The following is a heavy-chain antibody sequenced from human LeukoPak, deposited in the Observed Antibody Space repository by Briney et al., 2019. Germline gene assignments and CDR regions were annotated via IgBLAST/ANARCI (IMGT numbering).Heavy chain of an antibody. D-gene: IGHD3-22*01. CDR1: GYSFTSHY. V-gene: IGHV1-46*01. J-gene: IGHJ3*02. CDR2: INPSGSST. CDR3: ARALDISGYYYNDAFDI. Sequence: ASVKVSCKASGYSFTSHYMHWVRQAPGQGLEWMGLINPSGSSTLYAQKFQGRVTMTRDTSISTAYMELSRLRSDDTAVYYCARALDISGYYYNDAFDIWGQGTMVTVSS.